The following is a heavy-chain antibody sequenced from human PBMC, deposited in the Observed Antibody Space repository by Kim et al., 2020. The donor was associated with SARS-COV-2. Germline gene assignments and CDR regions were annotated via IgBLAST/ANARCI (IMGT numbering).Heavy chain of an antibody. D-gene: IGHD4-17*01. Sequence: SYEDSVKGRLAITRDNAKDTLYLQMNSLRAEDTAVYYCAGATVTTLALDYWGQGTLVTVSS. J-gene: IGHJ4*02. CDR3: AGATVTTLALDY. V-gene: IGHV3-74*01.